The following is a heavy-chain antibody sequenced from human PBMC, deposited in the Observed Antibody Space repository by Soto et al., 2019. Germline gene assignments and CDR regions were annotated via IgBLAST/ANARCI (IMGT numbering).Heavy chain of an antibody. CDR2: INPSGGST. J-gene: IGHJ4*02. Sequence: ASVKVSCKASGYTFTSYYMHWVRQAPGQGLEWMGIINPSGGSTSYAQKFQGRVTMTRDTSTSTVYMELSSLRSKDTAVYYCARVYCSGGSCYSIDYWGQVTLVTVSS. CDR3: ARVYCSGGSCYSIDY. V-gene: IGHV1-46*03. D-gene: IGHD2-15*01. CDR1: GYTFTSYY.